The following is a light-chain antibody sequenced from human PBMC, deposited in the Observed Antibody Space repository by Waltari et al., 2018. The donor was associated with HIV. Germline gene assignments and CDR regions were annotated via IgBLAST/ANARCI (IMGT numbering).Light chain of an antibody. V-gene: IGLV2-23*02. CDR1: SSDVGSYNL. Sequence: QSALTQPASVSGSPGQSITIPCTGTSSDVGSYNLVSWYQQHPGKAPKLMIYEVNKRPSGVSNHFSGSKSGNTASLTISGLQAEDEADYYCCSYAGSSTYVFGTGTKVTVL. CDR2: EVN. CDR3: CSYAGSSTYV. J-gene: IGLJ1*01.